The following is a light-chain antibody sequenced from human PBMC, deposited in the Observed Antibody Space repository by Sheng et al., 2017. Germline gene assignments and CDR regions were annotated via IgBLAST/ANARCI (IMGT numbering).Light chain of an antibody. CDR1: QSVGQS. J-gene: IGKJ2*03. Sequence: DVQMTQSPSTLSASVGDRVTITCRASQSVGQSLAWYQQKPGKAPNLLIYKASNLQSGVPSRFSGGGSGTEFTLTISSLQPDDFATYYCQQYNSYYSFGPGTKLEI. CDR2: KAS. CDR3: QQYNSYYS. V-gene: IGKV1-5*03.